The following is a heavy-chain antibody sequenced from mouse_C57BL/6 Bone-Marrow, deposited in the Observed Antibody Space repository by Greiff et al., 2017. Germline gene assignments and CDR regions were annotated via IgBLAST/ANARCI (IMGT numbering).Heavy chain of an antibody. J-gene: IGHJ3*01. CDR1: GFTFSSYA. Sequence: EVMLVESGGGLVKPGGSLKLSCAASGFTFSSYAMSWVRQTPEKRLEWVATISDGGSYTYYPDNVKGRFTISRDNAKNNLYLQVSQLKSEDTAMYYCARHGGYYGGFAYWGQGTLVTVSA. D-gene: IGHD2-3*01. CDR3: ARHGGYYGGFAY. CDR2: ISDGGSYT. V-gene: IGHV5-4*03.